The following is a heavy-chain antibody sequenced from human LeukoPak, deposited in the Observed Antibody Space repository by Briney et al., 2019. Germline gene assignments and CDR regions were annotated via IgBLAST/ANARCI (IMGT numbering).Heavy chain of an antibody. CDR1: GGSISSGSYY. V-gene: IGHV4-61*02. Sequence: SETLSLTCTVSGGSISSGSYYWSWIRQPAGTGLEWIGRIYTSGSTNYNPSLKSRVTISVDTSKNQFSLKLSSVTAADTAVYYCATGPRWPHDAFDIWGQGTMVTVSS. CDR3: ATGPRWPHDAFDI. CDR2: IYTSGST. J-gene: IGHJ3*02. D-gene: IGHD4-23*01.